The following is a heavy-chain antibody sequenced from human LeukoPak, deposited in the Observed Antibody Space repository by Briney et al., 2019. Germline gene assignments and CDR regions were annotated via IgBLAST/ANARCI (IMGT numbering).Heavy chain of an antibody. CDR3: AREGGVGATYYGMDV. CDR1: GFTVSSNY. V-gene: IGHV3-53*01. Sequence: GGSLRLSCAASGFTVSSNYMSWVRQAPGKGLEWVSVIYSGGSTYYADSVKGRFTISRDNSKNTLYLQMNSLRAEDTAVYYCAREGGVGATYYGMDVWGQGTTVTVSS. CDR2: IYSGGST. J-gene: IGHJ6*02. D-gene: IGHD1-26*01.